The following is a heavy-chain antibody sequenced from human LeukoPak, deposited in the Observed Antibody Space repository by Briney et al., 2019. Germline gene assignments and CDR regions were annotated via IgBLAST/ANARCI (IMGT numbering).Heavy chain of an antibody. CDR3: ARHIGSAAQGLFDY. CDR2: IYYSGST. V-gene: IGHV4-39*01. CDR1: GGSISSSSYY. Sequence: PSETLSLTCTVSGGSISSSSYYWGWIRQPPGKGLEWIGSIYYSGSTYYNPSLKSRVTISVDTSKNQFSLKLSSVTAADTAVYYCARHIGSAAQGLFDYWGQGTLVTVSS. J-gene: IGHJ4*02. D-gene: IGHD6-6*01.